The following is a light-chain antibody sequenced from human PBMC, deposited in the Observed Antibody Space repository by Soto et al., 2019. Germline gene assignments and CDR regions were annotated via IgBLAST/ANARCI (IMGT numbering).Light chain of an antibody. J-gene: IGKJ1*01. CDR1: QGIDRW. Sequence: DIQMTQSPSSVSASVGDRVTITCRASQGIDRWLAWYQQKPGKGPKLLIYAASSLQRGVPARFSGSGSGTDFTLTISSLQPEDFATYYCQEANSFRGTFGQGTKVEIK. CDR3: QEANSFRGT. V-gene: IGKV1-12*01. CDR2: AAS.